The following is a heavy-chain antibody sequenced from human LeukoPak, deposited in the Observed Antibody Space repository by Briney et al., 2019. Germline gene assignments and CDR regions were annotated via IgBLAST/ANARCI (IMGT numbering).Heavy chain of an antibody. CDR2: ISSSSSTI. CDR3: ARDLREHGVFDI. Sequence: GGSLRLSCAASGFTFSDYYMSWIRQAPGKGLEWVSYISSSSSTIYYAASVKGRFSISRDNSKNTVYLQMNSLRAEDTAVYYCARDLREHGVFDIWGQGTMVTVSS. CDR1: GFTFSDYY. J-gene: IGHJ3*02. V-gene: IGHV3-11*01. D-gene: IGHD1-26*01.